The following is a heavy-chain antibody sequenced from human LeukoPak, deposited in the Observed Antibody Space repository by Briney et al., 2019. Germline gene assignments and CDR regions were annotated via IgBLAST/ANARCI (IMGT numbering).Heavy chain of an antibody. CDR1: GGSISSYY. CDR3: AREGITGTPDY. V-gene: IGHV4-59*01. CDR2: IYYSGST. D-gene: IGHD1-20*01. Sequence: SETLSLTCTVSGGSISSYYWSWIRQPPGEGLEWIGYIYYSGSTNYNPSLKSRVTISVDTSKNQFSLRLSSVTAADTAVYYCAREGITGTPDYWGQGTLVTVSS. J-gene: IGHJ4*02.